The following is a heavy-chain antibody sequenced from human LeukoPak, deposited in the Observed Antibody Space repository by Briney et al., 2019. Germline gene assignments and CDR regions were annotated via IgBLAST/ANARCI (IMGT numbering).Heavy chain of an antibody. CDR2: IRNDGNNK. CDR1: GFTFTTCA. V-gene: IGHV3-30*02. CDR3: AQGDDYVANTRLPKYNWFDP. D-gene: IGHD4-23*01. Sequence: GGSLRLSCAASGFTFTTCAMNWVRQAPGKGPEWVAYIRNDGNNKNYADSVKGRFTISRDNSKDMLYLQMNSLRPEDTAVYYCAQGDDYVANTRLPKYNWFDPWGQGTLGTVSP. J-gene: IGHJ5*02.